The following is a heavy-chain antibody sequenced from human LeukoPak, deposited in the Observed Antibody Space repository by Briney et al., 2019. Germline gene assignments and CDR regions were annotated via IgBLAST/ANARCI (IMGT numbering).Heavy chain of an antibody. Sequence: ASVKVSCKASGYTFTSYYIYWVRQATGQGLEWMGWMNPNSGNTGYAQKFQGRVTITRNTSISTAYMELSSLRSDDTAVYYCARGRAMATHLPNWGQGTLVTVSS. V-gene: IGHV1-8*03. J-gene: IGHJ4*02. CDR1: GYTFTSYY. D-gene: IGHD5-24*01. CDR2: MNPNSGNT. CDR3: ARGRAMATHLPN.